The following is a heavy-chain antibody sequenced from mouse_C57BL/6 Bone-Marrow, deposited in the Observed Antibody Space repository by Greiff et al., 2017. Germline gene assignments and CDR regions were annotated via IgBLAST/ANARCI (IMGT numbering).Heavy chain of an antibody. CDR2: ISNLAYSI. D-gene: IGHD4-1*01. J-gene: IGHJ2*01. CDR3: GRHDWDYFDY. Sequence: EVKLVESGGGLVQPGGSLKLSCAASGFTFSDYGMAWVRQAPRKGPEWVGFISNLAYSIYYADTVTGRFTISRENAKNTLYLERSSLRSEDTAMYYCGRHDWDYFDYWGQGTTLTVSS. CDR1: GFTFSDYG. V-gene: IGHV5-15*01.